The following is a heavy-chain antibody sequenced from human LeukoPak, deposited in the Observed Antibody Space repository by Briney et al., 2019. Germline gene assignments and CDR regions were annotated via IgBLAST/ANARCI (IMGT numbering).Heavy chain of an antibody. D-gene: IGHD3-22*01. V-gene: IGHV4-59*01. J-gene: IGHJ5*02. Sequence: PSETLSLTCTVSGGSISSYYWSWIRQPPGKGLEWIGYIYYSGSTNYNPSLKSRVTISVDTSKNQFSLKLSSVTAADMAVYYCARCYYDSSGYYPVGNWFDPWGQGTLVTVSS. CDR3: ARCYYDSSGYYPVGNWFDP. CDR1: GGSISSYY. CDR2: IYYSGST.